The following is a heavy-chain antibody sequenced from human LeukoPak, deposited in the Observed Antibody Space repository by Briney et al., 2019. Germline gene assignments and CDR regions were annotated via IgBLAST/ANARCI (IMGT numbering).Heavy chain of an antibody. V-gene: IGHV3-23*01. Sequence: PGGSLRLSCAASGFTFSNYAMSWVRQAPGKGLEWVSLISDSGGSTFYADSMKGRFTISRDNSKNALYLQMNSLRAEDTAIYYCAQSRHSYGWYPGYWGQGTLVTVSS. J-gene: IGHJ4*02. CDR1: GFTFSNYA. D-gene: IGHD6-19*01. CDR2: ISDSGGST. CDR3: AQSRHSYGWYPGY.